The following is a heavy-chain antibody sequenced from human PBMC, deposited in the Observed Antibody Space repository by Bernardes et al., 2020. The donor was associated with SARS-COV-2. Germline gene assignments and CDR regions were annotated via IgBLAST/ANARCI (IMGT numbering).Heavy chain of an antibody. V-gene: IGHV1-18*01. CDR2: ISPYNGNT. Sequence: ASVKVSCKASGYTFTSYGISWVRQAPGQGLEWMGWISPYNGNTNYAQKLQGRVTMTTDTSTNTAYMELRSLRSDDTAVYYCARVRRGSYSFDPWGQGTLVTVSS. CDR3: ARVRRGSYSFDP. J-gene: IGHJ5*02. D-gene: IGHD1-26*01. CDR1: GYTFTSYG.